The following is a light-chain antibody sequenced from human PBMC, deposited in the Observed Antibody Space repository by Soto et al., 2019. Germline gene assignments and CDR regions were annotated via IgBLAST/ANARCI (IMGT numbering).Light chain of an antibody. J-gene: IGKJ1*01. CDR2: LGS. CDR1: QSLLHSNGYNY. CDR3: MQALQTPRT. V-gene: IGKV2-28*01. Sequence: DIVMTQSPLSLPVTPGEPASISCRSSQSLLHSNGYNYLDWYLQKPGQSPQLLIYLGSNRASGVPDRFSGSGSSKDFTLKISRVEAEDVGVYYCMQALQTPRTFGQGTKVEIK.